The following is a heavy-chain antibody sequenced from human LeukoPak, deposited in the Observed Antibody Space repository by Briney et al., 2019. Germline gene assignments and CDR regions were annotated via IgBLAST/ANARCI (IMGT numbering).Heavy chain of an antibody. D-gene: IGHD4-17*01. J-gene: IGHJ3*02. Sequence: SETLSLTCSVSGGSITSSSYYWSWIQQPAGKGLEWIGRIYTSGSTNYNPSLKSRVTISVDTSKNQFSLKLSSVTAADTAVYYCASKDNPTVTRPVAFDIWGQGTMVTVSS. CDR2: IYTSGST. CDR1: GGSITSSSYY. V-gene: IGHV4-61*02. CDR3: ASKDNPTVTRPVAFDI.